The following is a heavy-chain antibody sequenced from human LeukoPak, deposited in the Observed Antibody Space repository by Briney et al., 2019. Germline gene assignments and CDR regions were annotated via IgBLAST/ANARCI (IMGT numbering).Heavy chain of an antibody. V-gene: IGHV1-69*13. Sequence: GASVKVSCKASGGTFSSYAISWVRQAPGQGLEWMGGIIPIFGTANYAQKFQGRVTITADESTSTAYMGLSSLRSEDTAVYYCARAGSGYYFRSYWFDPWGQGTLVTVSS. D-gene: IGHD3-22*01. CDR2: IIPIFGTA. J-gene: IGHJ5*02. CDR1: GGTFSSYA. CDR3: ARAGSGYYFRSYWFDP.